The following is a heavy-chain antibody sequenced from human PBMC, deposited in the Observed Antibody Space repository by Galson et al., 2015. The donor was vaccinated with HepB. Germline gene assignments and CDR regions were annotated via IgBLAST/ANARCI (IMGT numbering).Heavy chain of an antibody. J-gene: IGHJ4*02. CDR1: GFTFSSYA. CDR3: AKVGEAVAGSRGVFGY. D-gene: IGHD6-19*01. Sequence: SLRLSCAASGFTFSSYAMSWVRQAPGKGLEWVSAISGSGGSTYYADSVKGRFTISRDNSKNTLYLQMNSLRAEDTAVYYCAKVGEAVAGSRGVFGYWGQGTLVTVSS. CDR2: ISGSGGST. V-gene: IGHV3-23*01.